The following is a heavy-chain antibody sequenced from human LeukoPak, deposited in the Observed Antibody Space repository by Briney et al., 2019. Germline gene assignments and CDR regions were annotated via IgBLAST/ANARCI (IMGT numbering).Heavy chain of an antibody. CDR1: GFTFSSYA. CDR3: AKDPYGDLRWYFDY. J-gene: IGHJ4*02. V-gene: IGHV3-23*01. Sequence: GGSLRLSCAASGFTFSSYAMSWVRQAPGKGLEWVSAISGSGGSTYYADSVKGRFTISRGNSKNTLYLQMNSLRAEDTAVYYCAKDPYGDLRWYFDYWGQGTLVTVSS. D-gene: IGHD4-17*01. CDR2: ISGSGGST.